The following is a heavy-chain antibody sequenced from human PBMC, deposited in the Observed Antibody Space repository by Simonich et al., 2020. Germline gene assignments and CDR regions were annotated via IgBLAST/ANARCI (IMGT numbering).Heavy chain of an antibody. CDR1: GFTFSSYS. CDR2: ISSSSSYI. J-gene: IGHJ4*02. D-gene: IGHD6-13*01. Sequence: EVQLVESGGGLVKPGGSLRLSCAASGFTFSSYSMNWVRQAPGRGMRWVSSISSSSSYIYYADSVKGRFTISRDNAKNSLYLQMNSLRAEDTAVYYCARDAAGDYWGQGTLVTVSS. CDR3: ARDAAGDY. V-gene: IGHV3-21*01.